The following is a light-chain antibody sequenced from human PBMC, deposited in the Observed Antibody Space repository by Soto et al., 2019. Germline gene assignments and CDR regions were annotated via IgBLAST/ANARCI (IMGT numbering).Light chain of an antibody. Sequence: EIVMTQSPATLSVSPGERATLSCRASRSVSSNLAWYQQKPGQAPRLLMYGASTRAPGIPARFSGSGSGTEFTLTISSLQSEDFGVYYCQQFGSSIPHTFGQGSKLEIK. V-gene: IGKV3-15*01. CDR1: RSVSSN. J-gene: IGKJ2*01. CDR3: QQFGSSIPHT. CDR2: GAS.